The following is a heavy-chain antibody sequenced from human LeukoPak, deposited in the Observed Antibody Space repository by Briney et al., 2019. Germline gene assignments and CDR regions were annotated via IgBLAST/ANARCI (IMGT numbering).Heavy chain of an antibody. V-gene: IGHV3-15*01. D-gene: IGHD1-20*01. CDR3: NTFNWNSPFDY. CDR1: GFTFSGAW. J-gene: IGHJ4*02. CDR2: IRSKTSGGTT. Sequence: GGSLRLSCTASGFTFSGAWVTWVRQAPRKGLEWVGRIRSKTSGGTTDYAAPVNGRFTISRDDSKNTIFLQMNSLKTEDTAVYYCNTFNWNSPFDYWGQGTLVTVSS.